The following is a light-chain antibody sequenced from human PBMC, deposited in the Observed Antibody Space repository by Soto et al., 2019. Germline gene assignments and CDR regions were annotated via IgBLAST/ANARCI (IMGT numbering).Light chain of an antibody. Sequence: QSALTQPASVSGSPGQSITISCTGTSSDIGAYNYVSWYQQHPGKAPKLMIYDVNIRPSGVSNRFSGSKSGNTASLTISGLQAEDEADYHCTSWTTSTTMIFGGGTKLTVL. V-gene: IGLV2-14*03. CDR3: TSWTTSTTMI. J-gene: IGLJ2*01. CDR2: DVN. CDR1: SSDIGAYNY.